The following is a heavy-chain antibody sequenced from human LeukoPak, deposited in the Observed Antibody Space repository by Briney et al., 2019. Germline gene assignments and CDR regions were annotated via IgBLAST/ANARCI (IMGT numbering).Heavy chain of an antibody. V-gene: IGHV4-59*08. CDR3: ARHSVTMVRGVIIYRAFDI. Sequence: PSETLSLTCTVSGGSISSYYWSWIRQPPGKGLEWVGYIYYSGSTNYNPSLKSRVTISVDTSKNQFSLKLSSVTAADTAVYYCARHSVTMVRGVIIYRAFDIWGQGTMVTVSS. D-gene: IGHD3-10*01. CDR2: IYYSGST. CDR1: GGSISSYY. J-gene: IGHJ3*02.